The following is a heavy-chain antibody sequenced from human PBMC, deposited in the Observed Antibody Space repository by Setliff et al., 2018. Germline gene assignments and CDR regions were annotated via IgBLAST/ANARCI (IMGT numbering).Heavy chain of an antibody. V-gene: IGHV3-21*01. Sequence: PGGSLRLSCAASGFTFSSYSMNWVRQAPGKGLEWVSSISSSSSYIYYADSVKGRFTISRDNAKNSLYLQMNSLRAEDTAVYYCARDQQWELLPYYFDYWGQGTLVTVSS. CDR3: ARDQQWELLPYYFDY. CDR1: GFTFSSYS. J-gene: IGHJ4*02. CDR2: ISSSSSYI. D-gene: IGHD1-26*01.